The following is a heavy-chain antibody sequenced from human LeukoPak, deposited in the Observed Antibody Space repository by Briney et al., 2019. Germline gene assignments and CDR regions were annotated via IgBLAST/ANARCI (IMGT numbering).Heavy chain of an antibody. Sequence: GGSLRLSCAASGFIFSNYDIHWVRQAPGKGLEWVAFIRYDGSNKYYADSVKGRFTISRDNSKNTLYLQMNSLRAEDTAVYYCAKRSGWYDNYYYYMDVWGKGTTVTISS. J-gene: IGHJ6*03. CDR3: AKRSGWYDNYYYYMDV. V-gene: IGHV3-30*02. CDR1: GFIFSNYD. CDR2: IRYDGSNK. D-gene: IGHD6-19*01.